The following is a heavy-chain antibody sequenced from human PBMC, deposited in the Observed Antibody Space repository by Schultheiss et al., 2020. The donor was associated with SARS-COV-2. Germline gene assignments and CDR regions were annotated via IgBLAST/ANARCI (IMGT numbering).Heavy chain of an antibody. Sequence: GGSLRLSCAASGFTFDDYAMHWVRQAPGKGLEWVSAISGSGGSTYYADSVKGRFTISRDNSKNTLYLQMNSLRAEDTAVYYCAKESAGTMGQAFDYWGQGTLVTVSS. D-gene: IGHD6-19*01. CDR1: GFTFDDYA. CDR2: ISGSGGST. V-gene: IGHV3-23*01. CDR3: AKESAGTMGQAFDY. J-gene: IGHJ4*02.